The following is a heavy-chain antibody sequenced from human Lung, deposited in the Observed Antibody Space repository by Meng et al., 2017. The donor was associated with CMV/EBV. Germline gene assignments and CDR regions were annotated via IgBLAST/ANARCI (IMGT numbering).Heavy chain of an antibody. CDR1: GASISSYY. CDR2: IYYSGST. V-gene: IGHV4-59*01. J-gene: IGHJ6*02. CDR3: ARFSATGAYYYGMDV. Sequence: SETLSLXCTVSGASISSYYWNWIRQPPGRGLEYIGFIYYSGSTNYNPSLRRPVIISIDTSKNQFSLKLSSVTTADTAVYYCARFSATGAYYYGMDVWGQGTTVTVSS. D-gene: IGHD1-1*01.